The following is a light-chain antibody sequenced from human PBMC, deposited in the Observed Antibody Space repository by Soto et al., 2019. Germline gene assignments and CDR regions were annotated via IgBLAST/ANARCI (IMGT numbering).Light chain of an antibody. Sequence: DIQMTQCPSILSASVGDIVTITCRASQSISSWLAWYQQKPGKAPKLLIYKASSLESGVPSRFSGSGSGTEFTLTISSLQPDDFATYYCQQYNSYGTFGQGTKVDIK. CDR2: KAS. CDR3: QQYNSYGT. J-gene: IGKJ1*01. V-gene: IGKV1-5*03. CDR1: QSISSW.